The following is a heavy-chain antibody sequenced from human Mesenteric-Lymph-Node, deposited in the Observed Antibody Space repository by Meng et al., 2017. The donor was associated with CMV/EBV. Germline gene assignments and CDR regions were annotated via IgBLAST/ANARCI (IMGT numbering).Heavy chain of an antibody. CDR1: GFSFSSYE. V-gene: IGHV3-48*03. D-gene: IGHD3-22*01. J-gene: IGHJ6*02. CDR3: AREWLLGYYGMDV. Sequence: GESLKISCAASGFSFSSYEMNWVRQAPGKGLEWVSYISSSGNTIHFADSVKGRFTISRDNSKNTLYLQMNSLRAEDTAVYYCAREWLLGYYGMDVWGQGTTVTVSS. CDR2: ISSSGNTI.